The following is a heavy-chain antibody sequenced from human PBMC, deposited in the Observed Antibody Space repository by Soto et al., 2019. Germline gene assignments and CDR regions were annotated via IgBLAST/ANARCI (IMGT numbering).Heavy chain of an antibody. V-gene: IGHV4-34*01. CDR2: INHSGST. CDR1: GGSFSGYY. J-gene: IGHJ6*02. Sequence: SKTLSLTCAVYGGSFSGYYWSWIRQSPGEGLEWIGEINHSGSTKYNPSLKSRVTISVDTSKSQFSLRLFSVTAADTAVYYCARDLGNYYYAMDVWGQGTMVTVSS. CDR3: ARDLGNYYYAMDV.